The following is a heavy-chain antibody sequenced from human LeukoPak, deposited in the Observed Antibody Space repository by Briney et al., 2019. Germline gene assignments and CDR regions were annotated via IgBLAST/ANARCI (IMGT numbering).Heavy chain of an antibody. CDR3: AKLGGAEGY. D-gene: IGHD7-27*01. CDR2: IRNKANGGTA. J-gene: IGHJ4*02. V-gene: IGHV3-49*04. Sequence: GGSLRLSCTASGFTFSDYAMSWVRQAPGKGLEWVGFIRNKANGGTADYAASVKGRFTISRDDSKTIAYLQMNSLKTEDTAVYYCAKLGGAEGYWGQGTLVTVSS. CDR1: GFTFSDYA.